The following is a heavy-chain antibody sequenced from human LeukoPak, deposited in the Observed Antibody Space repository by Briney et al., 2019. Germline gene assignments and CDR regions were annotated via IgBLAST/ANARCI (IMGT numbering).Heavy chain of an antibody. V-gene: IGHV1-46*01. J-gene: IGHJ6*02. CDR1: GYTFTGYY. CDR3: ATSYYDFWSGPYYYYGMDV. Sequence: ASVKVSYKASGYTFTGYYMHWVRQAPGQGLEWMGIINPSGGSTSYAQKFQGRVTMTRDTSTSTVYMELSSLRSEDTAVYYCATSYYDFWSGPYYYYGMDVWGQGTTVTVSS. CDR2: INPSGGST. D-gene: IGHD3-3*01.